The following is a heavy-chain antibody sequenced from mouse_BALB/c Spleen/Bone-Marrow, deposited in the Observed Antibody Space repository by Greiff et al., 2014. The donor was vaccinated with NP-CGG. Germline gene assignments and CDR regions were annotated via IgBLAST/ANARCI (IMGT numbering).Heavy chain of an antibody. J-gene: IGHJ1*01. D-gene: IGHD2-4*01. V-gene: IGHV14-3*02. CDR1: GFNIKDTY. CDR2: IDPANGNT. CDR3: ATMITDWYFDV. Sequence: EVMLVESGAGLVKPGASVKLSCTASGFNIKDTYMHWVKQRPEQGLEWIGRIDPANGNTKYDPKFQGKATITADTSSNTAYLQLSSLTSEDTAVYYCATMITDWYFDVWGAGTTVTVSS.